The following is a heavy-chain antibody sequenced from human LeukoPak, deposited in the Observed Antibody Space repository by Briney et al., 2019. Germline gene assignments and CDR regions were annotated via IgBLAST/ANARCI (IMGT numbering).Heavy chain of an antibody. J-gene: IGHJ6*02. D-gene: IGHD5-24*01. Sequence: SQTLSLTCAISGDSVSSNSAAWNWIRQSPSSGLEWLGRTYYRSKWYNDYAVSVKSRITINPDTSKNQFSLQLNSVTPEDTAVYYCARDWSRDGYNYPGDRVPYYYYGMDVWGQGTTVTVSS. CDR3: ARDWSRDGYNYPGDRVPYYYYGMDV. CDR2: TYYRSKWYN. V-gene: IGHV6-1*01. CDR1: GDSVSSNSAA.